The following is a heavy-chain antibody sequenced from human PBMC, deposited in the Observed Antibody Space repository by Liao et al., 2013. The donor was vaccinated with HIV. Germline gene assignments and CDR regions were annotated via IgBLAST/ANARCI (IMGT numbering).Heavy chain of an antibody. CDR1: GGSISSFY. J-gene: IGHJ4*02. Sequence: QVQLQESGPGLVKPSETLSLNCAVSGGSISSFYWHWLRQPAGKGLEWIGRTFTSGSTNYNSSLKSRVTIAVDTSKNEFSLKLSSVTAADTAVYYCARWDWTTFSFDSWGQGTLVTVSS. D-gene: IGHD3/OR15-3a*01. CDR3: ARWDWTTFSFDS. CDR2: TFTSGST. V-gene: IGHV4-4*07.